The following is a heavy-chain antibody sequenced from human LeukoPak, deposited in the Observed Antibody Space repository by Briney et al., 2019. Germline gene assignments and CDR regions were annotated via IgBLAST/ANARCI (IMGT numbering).Heavy chain of an antibody. CDR2: IIPILGIA. D-gene: IGHD1-26*01. V-gene: IGHV1-69*04. Sequence: ASVKVSCKASGGTFSSYAISWGRQAPGQGLEWMGRIIPILGIANYAQKFQGRVTVTADKSTSTAYMELSSLRSEDTAVYYCARGEDWFDPWGQGTLVTVSS. CDR1: GGTFSSYA. J-gene: IGHJ5*02. CDR3: ARGEDWFDP.